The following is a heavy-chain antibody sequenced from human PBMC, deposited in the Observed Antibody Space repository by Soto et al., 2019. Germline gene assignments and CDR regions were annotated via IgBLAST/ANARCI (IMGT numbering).Heavy chain of an antibody. CDR2: INHSGST. V-gene: IGHV4-34*01. J-gene: IGHJ5*02. CDR1: GGSFSGYY. D-gene: IGHD6-13*01. Sequence: SETLSLTCAVYGGSFSGYYCSWIRQPPGKGLEWIGEINHSGSTNYNPSLKSRVTISVDTSKNQFSLKLSSVTAADTAVYYCARHIITLPFQQQLAGGFNWFDPWGQGTLVTVSS. CDR3: ARHIITLPFQQQLAGGFNWFDP.